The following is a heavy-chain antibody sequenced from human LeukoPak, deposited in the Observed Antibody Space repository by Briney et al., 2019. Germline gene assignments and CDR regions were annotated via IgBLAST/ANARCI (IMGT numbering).Heavy chain of an antibody. CDR3: AKDGKTRNWNYFQAKPVY. Sequence: GGSLRLSCEASGFTFSAYWMSWVRQAPGKGLEWVANIKQDGSQTYHADSVKGRFTISRDNAENSLYLQMNSLRAEDTAIYYCAKDGKTRNWNYFQAKPVYWGQGTLVTVSS. V-gene: IGHV3-7*03. D-gene: IGHD1-7*01. J-gene: IGHJ4*02. CDR1: GFTFSAYW. CDR2: IKQDGSQT.